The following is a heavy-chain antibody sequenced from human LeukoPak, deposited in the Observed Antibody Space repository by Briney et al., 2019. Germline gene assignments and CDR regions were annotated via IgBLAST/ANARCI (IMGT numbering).Heavy chain of an antibody. V-gene: IGHV5-51*01. J-gene: IGHJ5*02. Sequence: GESLKISCKGSGYIFTNYWIGWVRQMPGEGLEWMGIIYPGDFDTRYSPSFQGRVTISADKSISTAYLQWSSLKASDTAMYYCARQRFTMRAYAGNWFDPWGQGTLVTVSS. CDR1: GYIFTNYW. D-gene: IGHD3-10*01. CDR3: ARQRFTMRAYAGNWFDP. CDR2: IYPGDFDT.